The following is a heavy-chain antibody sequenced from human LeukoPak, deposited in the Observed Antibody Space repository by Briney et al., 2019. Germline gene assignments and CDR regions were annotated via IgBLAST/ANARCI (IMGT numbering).Heavy chain of an antibody. D-gene: IGHD5-18*01. Sequence: GGSLRLSCAASGFTFSSYGMHWVRQAPGKGLEWVAFIRYDGSNKYYADSVKGRFTISRDNSKNTPYLQMNSLRAEDTAVYYCAKDLSEVDTTFDYWGQGTLVTVSS. J-gene: IGHJ4*02. CDR1: GFTFSSYG. CDR2: IRYDGSNK. CDR3: AKDLSEVDTTFDY. V-gene: IGHV3-30*02.